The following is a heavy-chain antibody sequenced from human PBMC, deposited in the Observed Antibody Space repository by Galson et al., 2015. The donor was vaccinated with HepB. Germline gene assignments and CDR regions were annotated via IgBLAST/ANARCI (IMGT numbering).Heavy chain of an antibody. V-gene: IGHV3-15*01. CDR3: TTATPRGDY. Sequence: SLRLSCAASGVTFSKAWMSWVRQAPGKGLEWVGRIKSKNDGGTTDYAAPVKGRFTISRDDSKNTLYLQMNSLKTEDTAVYYCTTATPRGDYWGQGTLVTVSS. J-gene: IGHJ4*02. CDR2: IKSKNDGGTT. CDR1: GVTFSKAW.